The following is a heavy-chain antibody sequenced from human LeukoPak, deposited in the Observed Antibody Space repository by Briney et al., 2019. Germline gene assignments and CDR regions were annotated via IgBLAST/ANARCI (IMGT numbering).Heavy chain of an antibody. V-gene: IGHV3-15*01. CDR2: IKSKTDGGTT. D-gene: IGHD6-6*01. CDR1: GFTFSNAW. CDR3: ANEYSKGDV. Sequence: PGGSLRLSCAASGFTFSNAWMSWVRQAPGKGLEWVGRIKSKTDGGTTDYAAPVKGRFTISRDNSKNTLYLQMNSLRLEDAAVYYCANEYSKGDVWGQGTMVTVSS. J-gene: IGHJ3*01.